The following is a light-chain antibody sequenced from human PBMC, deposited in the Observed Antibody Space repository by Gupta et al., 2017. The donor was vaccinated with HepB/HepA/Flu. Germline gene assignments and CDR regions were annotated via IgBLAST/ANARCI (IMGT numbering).Light chain of an antibody. J-gene: IGLJ2*01. V-gene: IGLV3-1*01. Sequence: SYELTQPPSVSVSPGQTASTPCSGDNLGDKYACWYQQKPGQSPVLVIYQDSKRPSGIPERFSGSNSGNTATLTISGTQAMEEADYYCQAWDSSTAVFGGGTKLTVL. CDR2: QDS. CDR3: QAWDSSTAV. CDR1: NLGDKY.